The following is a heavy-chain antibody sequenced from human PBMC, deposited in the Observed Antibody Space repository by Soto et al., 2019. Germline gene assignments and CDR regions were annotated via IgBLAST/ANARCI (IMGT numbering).Heavy chain of an antibody. V-gene: IGHV3-23*01. J-gene: IGHJ3*01. Sequence: EVQLLESGGGLVQPGGSLRLACAASGFTFNNYAMNWVRQAPGRGLEWVPIISPNGDSTYYADSVKGRFTISRDTSQNMVLLQMNSLRAEDTAIYFCAKVRLTDYLRYAHHLLGQGTLVTVSS. CDR1: GFTFNNYA. D-gene: IGHD2-8*01. CDR2: ISPNGDST. CDR3: AKVRLTDYLRYAHHL.